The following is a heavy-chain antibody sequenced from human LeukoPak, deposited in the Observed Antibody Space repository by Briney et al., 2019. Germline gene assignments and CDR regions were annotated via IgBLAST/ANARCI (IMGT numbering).Heavy chain of an antibody. J-gene: IGHJ5*02. V-gene: IGHV4-61*02. CDR1: GGSISSGSYY. D-gene: IGHD6-19*01. CDR3: ARDQGEGGSSGWYWFDP. CDR2: IYTSGST. Sequence: PSQTLSLTCTVSGGSISSGSYYWSWIRQPAGKGLEWIGRIYTSGSTNYNPSLKSRVTISVDTSKNQFSLKLSSVTAADTAVYYCARDQGEGGSSGWYWFDPWGQGTLVTVSS.